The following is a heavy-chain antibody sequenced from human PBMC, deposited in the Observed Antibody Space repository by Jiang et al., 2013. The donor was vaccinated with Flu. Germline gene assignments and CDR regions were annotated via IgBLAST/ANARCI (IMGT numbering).Heavy chain of an antibody. V-gene: IGHV3-9*01. CDR1: GFTFDDYA. D-gene: IGHD6-19*01. J-gene: IGHJ2*01. CDR2: ISWNSGSI. CDR3: ARGVLPLTIAVIRTPTGFFDL. Sequence: LVQPGRSLRLSCAASGFTFDDYAVHWVRQAPGKGLEWVSGISWNSGSIDYADSVKGRFTISRDNSKNTLYLQMNSLRAEDTAMYYCARGVLPLTIAVIRTPTGFFDLWGRGTLVTVSS.